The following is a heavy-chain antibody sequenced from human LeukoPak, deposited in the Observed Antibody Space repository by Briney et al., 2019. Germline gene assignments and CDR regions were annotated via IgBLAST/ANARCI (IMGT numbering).Heavy chain of an antibody. CDR3: AKRSAESSGYFDY. D-gene: IGHD6-19*01. CDR1: GLTFIKYS. CDR2: ITGSGAFT. V-gene: IGHV3-23*01. Sequence: GSLRLSCAASGLTFIKYSMTWVRQAPGKGLEWVAAITGSGAFTDYADSVKGRFTISRDNSKNTLCLQMNSLRAEDTAIYYCAKRSAESSGYFDYWGQGTLVTVSS. J-gene: IGHJ4*02.